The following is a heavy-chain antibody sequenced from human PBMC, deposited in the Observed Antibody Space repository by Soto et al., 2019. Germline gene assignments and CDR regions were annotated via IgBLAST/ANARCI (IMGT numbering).Heavy chain of an antibody. V-gene: IGHV1-18*01. CDR1: GYTFTSYG. CDR3: ARDFDTAMVTDVNNWFDP. CDR2: ISAYNGNT. Sequence: GASVKVSCKASGYTFTSYGISWVRQAPGQGLEWMGWISAYNGNTNYAQKLQGRVTMTTDTSTSTAYMELRSLRSDDTAVYYCARDFDTAMVTDVNNWFDPWGQGTLVTVSS. J-gene: IGHJ5*02. D-gene: IGHD5-18*01.